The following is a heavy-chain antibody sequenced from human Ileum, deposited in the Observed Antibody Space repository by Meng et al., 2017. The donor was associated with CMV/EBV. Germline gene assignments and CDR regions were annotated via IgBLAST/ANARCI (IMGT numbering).Heavy chain of an antibody. CDR3: VRSGGTLDY. J-gene: IGHJ4*02. CDR1: VFHFNNYG. CDR2: VWYDGSKK. D-gene: IGHD2-8*02. V-gene: IGHV3-33*03. Sequence: LSCAASVFHFNNYGLHWVRQAPGKGLEWVAVVWYDGSKKYYADSVKGRFTISRDNAKNTLYLQMNSLRAEDTAVYYCVRSGGTLDYWGQGTLVTVSS.